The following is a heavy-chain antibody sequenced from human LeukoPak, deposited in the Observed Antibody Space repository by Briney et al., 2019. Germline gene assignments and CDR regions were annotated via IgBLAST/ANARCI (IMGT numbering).Heavy chain of an antibody. CDR2: INPNSGGT. Sequence: ASVKVSCRASGYTFTGYYMHWVRQAPGQGLEWMGWINPNSGGTNYAQRFQGWVTMTRDTSISTAYMELSRLRSDDTAVYYCARDNRTYCDFWSGYQPLYYFDYWGQGTLVTVSS. V-gene: IGHV1-2*04. CDR3: ARDNRTYCDFWSGYQPLYYFDY. J-gene: IGHJ4*02. D-gene: IGHD3-3*01. CDR1: GYTFTGYY.